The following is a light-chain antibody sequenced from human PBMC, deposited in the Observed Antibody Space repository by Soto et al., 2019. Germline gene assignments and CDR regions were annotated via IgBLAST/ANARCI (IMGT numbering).Light chain of an antibody. V-gene: IGKV1-39*01. J-gene: IGKJ1*01. CDR2: TAS. CDR3: QQSYSSRP. CDR1: QSISSY. Sequence: DIQMPQSPSSLSASVGDRVTITCRASQSISSYLYWYQQKPGKAPKLLIYTASSLQSGVPSRFSGSGSGTDFTLTISSLQPEDFATYYCQQSYSSRPFGQGTKVEIK.